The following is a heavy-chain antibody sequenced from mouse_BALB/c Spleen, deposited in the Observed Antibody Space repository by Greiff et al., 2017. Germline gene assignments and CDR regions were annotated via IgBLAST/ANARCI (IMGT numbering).Heavy chain of an antibody. V-gene: IGHV5-6-2*01. J-gene: IGHJ1*01. CDR3: ARHLFITTVVGSDWYFDV. Sequence: EVKVVESGGGLVKLGGSLKLSCAASGFTFSSYYMSWVRQTPEQRLELVAAINSNGGSTYYPDTVKGRFTISRDNAKNTLYLQMSRLKSEDTALYYCARHLFITTVVGSDWYFDVWGAGTTVTVSA. CDR2: INSNGGST. D-gene: IGHD1-1*01. CDR1: GFTFSSYY.